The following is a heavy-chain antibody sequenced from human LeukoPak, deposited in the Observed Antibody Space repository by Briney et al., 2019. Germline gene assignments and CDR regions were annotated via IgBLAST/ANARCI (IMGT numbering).Heavy chain of an antibody. Sequence: PGGSLRLSCAASGFTFSHYAMNWVRQALGKGLEWVSTIVGSGGTTFHADSVKGRFTISRDNSKNTLYLQMNSLRAEDTAVYYCAKGLVGAIGFDYWGQGALVTVSS. CDR1: GFTFSHYA. D-gene: IGHD1-26*01. CDR3: AKGLVGAIGFDY. V-gene: IGHV3-23*01. CDR2: IVGSGGTT. J-gene: IGHJ4*02.